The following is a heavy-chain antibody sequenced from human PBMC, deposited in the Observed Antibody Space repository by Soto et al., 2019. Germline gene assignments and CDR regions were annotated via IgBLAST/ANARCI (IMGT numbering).Heavy chain of an antibody. Sequence: SETLSLTCTVSGGSISSYYWSWIRQPPGKGLEWIGYIYDSGSTNYNPSLKSRVTISVDTSKNQFSLKLSSVTAADTAVYYCARMTTSFLNYFDYWGQGTLVTVSS. CDR1: GGSISSYY. J-gene: IGHJ4*02. CDR2: IYDSGST. V-gene: IGHV4-59*01. D-gene: IGHD4-17*01. CDR3: ARMTTSFLNYFDY.